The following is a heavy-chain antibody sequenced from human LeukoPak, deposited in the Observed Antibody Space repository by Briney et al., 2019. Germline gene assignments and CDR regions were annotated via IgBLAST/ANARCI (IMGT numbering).Heavy chain of an antibody. CDR1: GGSFSGYY. Sequence: MSSETLSLTCAVYGGSFSGYYWSWIRQPPGKGLEWIGEINHSGSTNYNPSLKSRVTISVDTSKNQFSLKLSSVTAADTAVYYCARQQCGSVYGSGNPLYNWFDPWGQGTLVTVSS. J-gene: IGHJ5*02. CDR2: INHSGST. CDR3: ARQQCGSVYGSGNPLYNWFDP. V-gene: IGHV4-34*01. D-gene: IGHD3-10*01.